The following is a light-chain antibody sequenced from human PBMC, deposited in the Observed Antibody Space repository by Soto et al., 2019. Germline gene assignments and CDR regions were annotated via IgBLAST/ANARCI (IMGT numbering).Light chain of an antibody. Sequence: EIVLTQSPATLSLSPGERATLSCRASQSVSKYLAWYQQKPGQAPRLLIHDASNRATGIPARFSGSGSGTDFTLTISRLEPEDFGVYYRQQRSNWPQITFGGGTKVEIK. CDR2: DAS. CDR1: QSVSKY. J-gene: IGKJ4*01. CDR3: QQRSNWPQIT. V-gene: IGKV3-11*01.